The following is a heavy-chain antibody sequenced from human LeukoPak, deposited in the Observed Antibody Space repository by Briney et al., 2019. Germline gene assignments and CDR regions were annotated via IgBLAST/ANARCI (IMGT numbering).Heavy chain of an antibody. V-gene: IGHV4-38-2*01. CDR1: GYSISSGYY. CDR2: IYHSAST. D-gene: IGHD3-22*01. CDR3: ASPRGYYDSSGYLSNWFDP. J-gene: IGHJ5*02. Sequence: SETLSLTCAVSGYSISSGYYWGWIRQPPGKGLEWFGSIYHSASTYYNPSLTSRVTISVDTFKNHFSLKLSSVTAADTAVYYCASPRGYYDSSGYLSNWFDPWGQGTLVTVSS.